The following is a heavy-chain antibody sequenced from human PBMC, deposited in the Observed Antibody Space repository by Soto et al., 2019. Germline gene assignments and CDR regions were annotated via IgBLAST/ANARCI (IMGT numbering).Heavy chain of an antibody. D-gene: IGHD3-16*02. CDR2: IRSKAYGGTT. J-gene: IGHJ4*02. V-gene: IGHV3-49*03. CDR3: TSPVEGITFGGFIVISDY. Sequence: GGSLRLSCTASGFTFGDYAMSWFRQAPGKGLEWVGFIRSKAYGGTTEYAASVKGRFTISRDDSKSIAYLQMNSLKTEDTAVYYFTSPVEGITFGGFIVISDYWGKGTLVTVPS. CDR1: GFTFGDYA.